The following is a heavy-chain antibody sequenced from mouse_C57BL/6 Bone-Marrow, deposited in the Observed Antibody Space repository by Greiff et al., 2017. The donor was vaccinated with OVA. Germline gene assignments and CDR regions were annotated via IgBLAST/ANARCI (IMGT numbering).Heavy chain of an antibody. V-gene: IGHV1-15*01. J-gene: IGHJ2*01. CDR3: TRGGD. CDR1: GYTFTDYE. Sequence: QVQLKESGAELVRPGASVTLSCKASGYTFTDYEMHWVKQTPVHGLEWIGAIDPETGGTAYNQKFKGKAILTADKSSSTAYMELRSLTSEDSAVYYCTRGGDWGQGTTLTVSS. CDR2: IDPETGGT.